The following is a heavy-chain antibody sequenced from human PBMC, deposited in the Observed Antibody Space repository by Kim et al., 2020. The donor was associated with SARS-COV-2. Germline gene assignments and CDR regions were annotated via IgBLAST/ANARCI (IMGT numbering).Heavy chain of an antibody. Sequence: AQKVQGRVTNTAEESTRPAYMELSSLRSEDTAVYYCARVSYYGSGGYFDYWGQGTLVTVSS. J-gene: IGHJ4*02. D-gene: IGHD3-10*01. CDR3: ARVSYYGSGGYFDY. V-gene: IGHV1-69*01.